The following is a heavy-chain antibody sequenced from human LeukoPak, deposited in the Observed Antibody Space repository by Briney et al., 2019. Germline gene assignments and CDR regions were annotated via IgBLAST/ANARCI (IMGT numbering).Heavy chain of an antibody. D-gene: IGHD6-19*01. CDR3: ARGISTSGWLDY. V-gene: IGHV3-53*01. Sequence: TGGSLRLSCAASGFTFSSYEMNWVRQAPGKGLEWVSVLYSGGSTYYADSVKGRFTISRDDSKNTLYLLMNSLRGDDTAVYYCARGISTSGWLDYWGQGTLVTVSS. CDR1: GFTFSSYE. J-gene: IGHJ4*02. CDR2: LYSGGST.